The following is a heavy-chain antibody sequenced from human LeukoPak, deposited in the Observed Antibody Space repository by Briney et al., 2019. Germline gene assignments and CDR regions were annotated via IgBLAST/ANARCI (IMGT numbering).Heavy chain of an antibody. D-gene: IGHD3-3*01. V-gene: IGHV1-69*04. Sequence: ASVKVSCKASGGTFSSYAISWVRQAPGQGLEWMGRIIPILGIANYAQKFQGRVTITADKSTSTAYMELSSLRSEDTAVYYCARDLTSITIFGVVIPPGGAFDIWGQGTMVTVSS. CDR1: GGTFSSYA. J-gene: IGHJ3*02. CDR2: IIPILGIA. CDR3: ARDLTSITIFGVVIPPGGAFDI.